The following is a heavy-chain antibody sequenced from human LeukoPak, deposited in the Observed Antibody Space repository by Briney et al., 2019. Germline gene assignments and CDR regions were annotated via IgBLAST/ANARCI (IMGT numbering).Heavy chain of an antibody. CDR2: ISSSSSYI. Sequence: GGSLRLSCAASGFTFGTYTMNWVRQAPGKGLEWVSSISSSSSYIYYADSVKGRFTISRDNAKNSLYLQMNSLRAEDTAVYYCARCLPGTTVLFDYWGQGTLVTVSS. CDR3: ARCLPGTTVLFDY. CDR1: GFTFGTYT. J-gene: IGHJ4*02. V-gene: IGHV3-21*01. D-gene: IGHD1-1*01.